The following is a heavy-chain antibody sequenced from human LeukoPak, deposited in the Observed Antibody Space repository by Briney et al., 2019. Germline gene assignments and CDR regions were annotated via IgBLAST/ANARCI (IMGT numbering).Heavy chain of an antibody. V-gene: IGHV4-39*07. D-gene: IGHD6-13*01. Sequence: SETLSLTCTVSGGSISSYYWGWIRQPPGKGLEWIGSIYYSGSTYYNPSLKSRVTISVDTSKNQFSLKLSSVTAADTAVYYCARVRWAADYAFDIWGQGTMVTVSS. CDR1: GGSISSYY. J-gene: IGHJ3*02. CDR3: ARVRWAADYAFDI. CDR2: IYYSGST.